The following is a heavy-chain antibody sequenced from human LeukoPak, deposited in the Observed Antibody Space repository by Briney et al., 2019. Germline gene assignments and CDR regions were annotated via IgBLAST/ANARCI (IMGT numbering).Heavy chain of an antibody. V-gene: IGHV3-53*01. J-gene: IGHJ6*02. CDR1: GFTVSSNY. CDR3: ARDGGLGSSSWGYDYYYSMDV. CDR2: IYSGGST. Sequence: QAGGSLRLSCAASGFTVSSNYMSWVRQAPGKGLEWVSVIYSGGSTYYEDSVKGRFTISRDNSKNTLYLQMNSLRAEDTAVYYCARDGGLGSSSWGYDYYYSMDVWGQGTTVTVSS. D-gene: IGHD6-13*01.